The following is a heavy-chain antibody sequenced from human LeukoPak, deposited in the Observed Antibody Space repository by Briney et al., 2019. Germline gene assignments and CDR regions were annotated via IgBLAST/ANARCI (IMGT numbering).Heavy chain of an antibody. CDR1: GYTFTSYG. V-gene: IGHV1-2*02. CDR2: INPNSGGT. CDR3: ARMRYYYDSSGYHYFDY. D-gene: IGHD3-22*01. J-gene: IGHJ4*02. Sequence: ASVKVSCKASGYTFTSYGISWVRQAPGQGLEWMGWINPNSGGTNYAQKFQGRVTMTRDTSISTAYMELSRLRSDDTAVYYCARMRYYYDSSGYHYFDYWGQGTLVTVSS.